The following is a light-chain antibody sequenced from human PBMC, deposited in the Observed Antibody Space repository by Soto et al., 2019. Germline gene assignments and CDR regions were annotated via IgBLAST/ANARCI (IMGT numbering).Light chain of an antibody. CDR3: AVWDGSLKVYV. J-gene: IGLJ1*01. CDR1: NSNIGTNT. V-gene: IGLV1-44*01. CDR2: SNS. Sequence: QSVLTQPPSASGTPGQRVTISCSGSNSNIGTNTVNWYQVLPGAAPKLLIYSNSQRPSGVPDRFSGSRSGTSTSLAINGLQSEDEADYYCAVWDGSLKVYVFGTGTKLTVL.